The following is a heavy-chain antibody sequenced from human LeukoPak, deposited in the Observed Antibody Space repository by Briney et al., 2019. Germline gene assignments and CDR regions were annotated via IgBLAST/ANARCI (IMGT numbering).Heavy chain of an antibody. Sequence: SETLSLTCAVYGGSFSGYYWSWIRQPPEKGLEWIGEINHSGSTNYNPSLKSRVTISVDTSKNQFSLKLSSVTAADTAVYYCARGGDIVVVPAATGPKGTFDYWGQGTLVTVSS. CDR2: INHSGST. V-gene: IGHV4-34*01. CDR3: ARGGDIVVVPAATGPKGTFDY. D-gene: IGHD2-2*01. CDR1: GGSFSGYY. J-gene: IGHJ4*02.